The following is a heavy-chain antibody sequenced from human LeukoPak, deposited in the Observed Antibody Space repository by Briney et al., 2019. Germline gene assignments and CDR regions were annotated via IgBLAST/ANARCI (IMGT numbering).Heavy chain of an antibody. CDR3: TEHYYDTN. Sequence: PAGSLRLSCAASGFTFSNAWMSWVRQAPGKGLEWVGRIKSKTDGGTTDYAAPVKGRLTISRDDSKTTLFLQMNSLETEDTAVYYCTEHYYDTNWGRGTLVTDSS. V-gene: IGHV3-15*01. CDR1: GFTFSNAW. CDR2: IKSKTDGGTT. D-gene: IGHD3-22*01. J-gene: IGHJ4*02.